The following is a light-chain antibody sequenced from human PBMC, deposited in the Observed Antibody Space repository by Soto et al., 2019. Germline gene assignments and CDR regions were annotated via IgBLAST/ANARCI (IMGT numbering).Light chain of an antibody. CDR1: SSDVGDYTY. CDR2: EVS. Sequence: QSVLTQPASVSGSPGQSITISCTGTSSDVGDYTYVSWYQHHPGKAPKLMIYEVSNRPSWVSNRFSGSTSGNTASLTITALQDEDEADEYCSSYTSSSTQVFGTGTKVTVL. CDR3: SSYTSSSTQV. J-gene: IGLJ1*01. V-gene: IGLV2-14*01.